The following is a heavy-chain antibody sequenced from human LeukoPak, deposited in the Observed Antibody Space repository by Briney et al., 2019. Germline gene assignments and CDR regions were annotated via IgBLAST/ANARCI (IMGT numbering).Heavy chain of an antibody. Sequence: PSETLSLTCTVSGGSISSSNYYWGWIRQPPEKGLEWIGTIYYSGSSYYNPSLKSRLTISVDTSKNQFSLKLSSVTTADTAVYYCAKDLGGKGYCSSTSCPANYWGQGTLVTVSS. CDR3: AKDLGGKGYCSSTSCPANY. V-gene: IGHV4-39*02. CDR1: GGSISSSNYY. J-gene: IGHJ4*02. CDR2: IYYSGSS. D-gene: IGHD2-2*01.